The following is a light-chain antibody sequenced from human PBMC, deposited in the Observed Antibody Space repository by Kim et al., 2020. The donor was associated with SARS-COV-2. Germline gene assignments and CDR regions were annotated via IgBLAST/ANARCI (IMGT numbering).Light chain of an antibody. CDR2: DAS. Sequence: DVQMAQFPSSLSASVGDRVTITCRASQGIGNYVAWFQHKPGKAPKSLIYDASSFQIVVPSRFSGSGSGTDFTLTISGLQPEDFATYYCQQYHSYPPTFGQGTKVDIK. CDR3: QQYHSYPPT. V-gene: IGKV1-16*01. CDR1: QGIGNY. J-gene: IGKJ1*01.